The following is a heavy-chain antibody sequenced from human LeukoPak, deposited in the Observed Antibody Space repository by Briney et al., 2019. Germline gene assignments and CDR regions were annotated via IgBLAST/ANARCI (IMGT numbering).Heavy chain of an antibody. CDR1: GFTFSSYG. CDR2: IWYDGSNK. V-gene: IGHV3-33*01. J-gene: IGHJ4*02. Sequence: PGGSLRLSCAASGFTFSSYGRHWVRQAPGKGLEWVAVIWYDGSNKYYADSVKGRFTISRDNSKNTLYLQMNSLRAEDTAVYYCARSGSFWSGYLDYWGQGTLVTVSS. D-gene: IGHD3-3*01. CDR3: ARSGSFWSGYLDY.